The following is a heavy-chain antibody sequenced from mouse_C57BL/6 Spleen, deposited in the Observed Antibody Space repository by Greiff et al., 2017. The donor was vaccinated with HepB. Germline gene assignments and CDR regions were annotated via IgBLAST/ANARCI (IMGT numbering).Heavy chain of an antibody. D-gene: IGHD1-1*01. J-gene: IGHJ3*01. V-gene: IGHV1-15*01. CDR3: TRGDLSWFAY. CDR2: IDPETGGT. CDR1: RYTFTDYE. Sequence: VQLQQSGAELVRPGASVTLSCKASRYTFTDYEMHWVKQTPVHGLEWIGAIDPETGGTAYNQKFKGKAILTADKSSSTAYMELRSLTSEDSAVYYCTRGDLSWFAYWGQGTLVTVSA.